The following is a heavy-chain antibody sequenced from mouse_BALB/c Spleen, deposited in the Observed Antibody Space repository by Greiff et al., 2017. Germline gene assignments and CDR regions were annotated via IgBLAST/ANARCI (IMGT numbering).Heavy chain of an antibody. CDR3: TRDYGNNYFDY. CDR2: IDPSDSYT. Sequence: QVQLQQPGAELVKPGASVKMSCKASGYTFTSYWMHWVKQRPGQGLEWIGVIDPSDSYTSYNQKFKGKATLTVDTSSSTAYMQLSSLTSEDSAVYYCTRDYGNNYFDYWGQGTTLTFSS. CDR1: GYTFTSYW. J-gene: IGHJ2*01. V-gene: IGHV1S127*01. D-gene: IGHD2-1*01.